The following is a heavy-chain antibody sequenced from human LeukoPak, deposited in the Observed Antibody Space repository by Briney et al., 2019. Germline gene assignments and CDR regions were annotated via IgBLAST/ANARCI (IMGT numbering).Heavy chain of an antibody. CDR1: EFTFSSYG. D-gene: IGHD3-10*01. CDR3: ARGYGSGSYVFDY. Sequence: PGGSLRLSCAASEFTFSSYGMHWVRQAPAKGLEWVAVIWYDGSNKYYGDSVKGRFTISRDNSKNTLYLEMNSLRAEDTAVYYCARGYGSGSYVFDYWGQGTLVTVPS. V-gene: IGHV3-33*01. CDR2: IWYDGSNK. J-gene: IGHJ4*02.